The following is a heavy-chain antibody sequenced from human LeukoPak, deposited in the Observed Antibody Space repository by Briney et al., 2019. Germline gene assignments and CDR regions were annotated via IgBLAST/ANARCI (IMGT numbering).Heavy chain of an antibody. Sequence: SETLSLTCGVYGGSFSGYYWSWLRQPPGKGLEWIGEINHSGSTNYNSSLKSRVTISVDTSKNQFSLKLSSVTAADTAVYYCAREDYGSGTYHYWGQGTLVTVSS. J-gene: IGHJ4*02. V-gene: IGHV4-34*01. CDR1: GGSFSGYY. D-gene: IGHD3-10*01. CDR3: AREDYGSGTYHY. CDR2: INHSGST.